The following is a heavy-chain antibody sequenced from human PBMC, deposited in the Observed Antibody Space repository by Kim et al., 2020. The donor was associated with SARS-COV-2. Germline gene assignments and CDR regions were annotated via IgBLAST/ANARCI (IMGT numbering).Heavy chain of an antibody. V-gene: IGHV3-74*01. J-gene: IGHJ3*02. CDR3: ARGFGSGNTFDI. Sequence: RTNYADSVKGRFTISRDNAKNTLYLQMNSLRAEDTAVYYCARGFGSGNTFDIWGQG. CDR2: RT. D-gene: IGHD6-19*01.